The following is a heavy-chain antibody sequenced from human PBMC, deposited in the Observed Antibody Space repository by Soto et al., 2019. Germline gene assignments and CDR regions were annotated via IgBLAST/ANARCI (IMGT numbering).Heavy chain of an antibody. Sequence: GGSLRLSCAASGFTFSSYEMNWVRQAPGKGLEWVSYISSSGSTIYYADSVKGRFTISRDNAKNSLHLQMNSLRAEDTAVYYCTRDASRDSSARGWFDPWGPGTLVTVSS. CDR2: ISSSGSTI. CDR1: GFTFSSYE. V-gene: IGHV3-48*03. CDR3: TRDASRDSSARGWFDP. D-gene: IGHD6-13*01. J-gene: IGHJ5*02.